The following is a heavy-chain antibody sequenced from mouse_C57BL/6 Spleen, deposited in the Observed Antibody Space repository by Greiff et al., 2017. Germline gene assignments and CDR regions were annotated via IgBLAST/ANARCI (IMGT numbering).Heavy chain of an antibody. J-gene: IGHJ3*01. Sequence: EVQLQQSGAELVRPGASVKLSCTASGFNIKDDYMHWVKQRPEQGLEWIGWIDPENGDTEYASKFQGKATITADTSSNTAYLQLSSLTSEDTAVYYCTDSSGYVRVAGFAYWGQGTLVTVSA. V-gene: IGHV14-4*01. CDR1: GFNIKDDY. CDR2: IDPENGDT. CDR3: TDSSGYVRVAGFAY. D-gene: IGHD3-2*02.